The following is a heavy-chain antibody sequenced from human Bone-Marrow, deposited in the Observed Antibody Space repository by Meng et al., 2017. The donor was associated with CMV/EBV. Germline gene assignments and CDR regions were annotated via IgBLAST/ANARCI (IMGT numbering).Heavy chain of an antibody. CDR2: INDSGST. J-gene: IGHJ6*02. V-gene: IGHV4-38-2*01. CDR3: VRHIIVVPGRGYGVDV. D-gene: IGHD2-2*01. CDR1: GFTFSSYA. Sequence: ESLKISCAASGFTFSSYAMSWVRQAPGKGLEWIGINDSGSTYYNSSLKSRVAISVDTSGTQFSLTLSSVTAADTAVYYCVRHIIVVPGRGYGVDVWGQGTTVTVSS.